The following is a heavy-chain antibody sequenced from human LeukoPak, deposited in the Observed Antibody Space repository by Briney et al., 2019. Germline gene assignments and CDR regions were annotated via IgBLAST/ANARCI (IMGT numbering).Heavy chain of an antibody. D-gene: IGHD3-10*01. Sequence: PSETLSLTCAVYGGSFSGYYWSWIRQPPGKGLEWIGEINHSGSTNYNPSLKSRVTISVDTSKNQFSLKLSSVTAADTAVYYCARVMVRGVIINPVDAFDIWGQGTMVTVSS. CDR3: ARVMVRGVIINPVDAFDI. CDR1: GGSFSGYY. CDR2: INHSGST. V-gene: IGHV4-34*01. J-gene: IGHJ3*02.